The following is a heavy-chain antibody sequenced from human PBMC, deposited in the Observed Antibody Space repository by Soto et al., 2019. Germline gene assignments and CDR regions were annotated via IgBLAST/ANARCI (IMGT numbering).Heavy chain of an antibody. CDR3: ARDXXXYALDY. D-gene: IGHD5-12*01. J-gene: IGHJ4*02. Sequence: QVQLVQSGAEVKKPGASVKVSCKASGYTFXXYXXXXXXXXXXXGLEWKGWISANNGNTNYAQKLQGRVTMTTDTXXXXXXXXXXXXXXXXXXXXXCARDXXXYALDYWGQGTLVTVSS. CDR2: ISANNGNT. CDR1: GYTFXXYX. V-gene: IGHV1-18*01.